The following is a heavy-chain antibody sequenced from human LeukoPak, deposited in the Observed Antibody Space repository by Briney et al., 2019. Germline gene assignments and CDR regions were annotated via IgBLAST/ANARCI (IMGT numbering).Heavy chain of an antibody. CDR1: GFTFTTYS. CDR3: ARGHSSGWYHAFDI. J-gene: IGHJ3*02. CDR2: ISSIITI. Sequence: GGSLSLSCAPSGFTFTTYSMNWVRQAPGKGLEWVSYISSIITIYYADSVKGRFTISQDNANNSLYLQMSSLRAEDRAVYYCARGHSSGWYHAFDIWGRGRMVTVSS. V-gene: IGHV3-48*01. D-gene: IGHD6-19*01.